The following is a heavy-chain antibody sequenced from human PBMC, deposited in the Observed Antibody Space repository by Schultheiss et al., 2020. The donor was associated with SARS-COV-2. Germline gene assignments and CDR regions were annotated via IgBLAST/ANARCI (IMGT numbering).Heavy chain of an antibody. CDR1: GFTFSSYA. CDR3: ARSTDYDFWSGYYIPDFDY. Sequence: GESLKISCAASGFTFSSYAMSWVRQAPGKGLEWVSAISGSGGSTYYADSVKGRFTISRDNAKNSLYLQMNSLRAEDTAVYYCARSTDYDFWSGYYIPDFDYWGQGTLVTVSS. V-gene: IGHV3-23*01. J-gene: IGHJ4*02. CDR2: ISGSGGST. D-gene: IGHD3-3*01.